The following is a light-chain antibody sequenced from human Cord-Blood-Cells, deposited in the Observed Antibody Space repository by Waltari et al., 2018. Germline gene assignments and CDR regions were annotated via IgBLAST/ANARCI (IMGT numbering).Light chain of an antibody. CDR1: SSDVWSYKL. J-gene: IGLJ1*01. CDR3: CSYAGSSTSLYV. CDR2: EGS. V-gene: IGLV2-23*01. Sequence: QSALTQPASVSGSPGPSIPISCTGTSSDVWSYKLVSWYQQHPGKAPKLMIYEGSKRPSGVSNRFSGSKSGNTASLTISGLQAEDEADYYCCSYAGSSTSLYVFGTGTKVTVL.